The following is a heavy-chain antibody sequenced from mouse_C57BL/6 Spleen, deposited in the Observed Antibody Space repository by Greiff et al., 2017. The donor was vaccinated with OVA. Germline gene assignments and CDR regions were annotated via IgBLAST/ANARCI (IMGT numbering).Heavy chain of an antibody. J-gene: IGHJ3*01. Sequence: DVKLQESGPGLVKPSQSLSLTCSVTGYSITSGYYWNWIRQFPGNNLEWMGYIRYDGSNNYNPSLKNRISITRDTSKNQFFLKLNSVTTEDTATYYCARGGYDPFAYWGQGTLVTVSA. V-gene: IGHV3-6*01. D-gene: IGHD2-2*01. CDR1: GYSITSGYY. CDR3: ARGGYDPFAY. CDR2: IRYDGSN.